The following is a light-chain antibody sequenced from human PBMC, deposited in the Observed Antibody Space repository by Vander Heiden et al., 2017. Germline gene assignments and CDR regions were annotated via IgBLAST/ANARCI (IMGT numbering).Light chain of an antibody. CDR1: QSISSY. J-gene: IGKJ4*01. CDR2: AAS. Sequence: IQLTQSPSSLSASVGDRVTITCRASQSISSYVNWYEQKTGKATKLLIYAASSLQSGVQSRFSGRGSGTEFTLTISSLKPEDFATYYCQQSYSTPLTFGGGTKVEIK. CDR3: QQSYSTPLT. V-gene: IGKV1-39*01.